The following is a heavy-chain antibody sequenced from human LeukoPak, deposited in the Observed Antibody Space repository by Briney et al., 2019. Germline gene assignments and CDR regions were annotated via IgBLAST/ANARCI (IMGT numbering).Heavy chain of an antibody. CDR3: ARDSESSNFWTGYAH. V-gene: IGHV3-7*01. CDR1: GFTFSSYW. J-gene: IGHJ4*02. Sequence: GMSPRLSCAASGFTFSSYWMNWVRQAPGKGLEWVANIKQDGSEKYYVDTVKGRFTISRDNAKNSLYLQMNSLRAEDTAVYYCARDSESSNFWTGYAHWGQGTLVTVSS. D-gene: IGHD3/OR15-3a*01. CDR2: IKQDGSEK.